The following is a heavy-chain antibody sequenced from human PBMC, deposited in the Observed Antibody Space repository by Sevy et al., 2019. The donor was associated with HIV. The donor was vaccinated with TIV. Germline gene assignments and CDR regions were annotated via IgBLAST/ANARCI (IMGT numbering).Heavy chain of an antibody. V-gene: IGHV3-21*01. Sequence: GSLRLSCAASGFTFSSYSMNWVRQAPGKGLEWVSFITSSSHYIYYADSVKGRFTISRDNAKNSLYLQMNSLRAEDTAVYYCASAYDRSGYYYYGMDVWGQGTTVTVSS. CDR1: GFTFSSYS. D-gene: IGHD3-22*01. CDR3: ASAYDRSGYYYYGMDV. CDR2: ITSSSHYI. J-gene: IGHJ6*02.